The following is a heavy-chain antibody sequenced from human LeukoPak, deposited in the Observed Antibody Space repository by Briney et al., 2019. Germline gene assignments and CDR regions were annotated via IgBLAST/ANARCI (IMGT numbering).Heavy chain of an antibody. Sequence: SETLSLTCTVSGGSISIYYWSWIRQPPGKGLEWIGYVYNSGSTDYNPSLKSRITISADTSKNQFSLRLSSVTAADTAVYYCVRDRELDYWGQGTLVTVSS. D-gene: IGHD1-26*01. CDR3: VRDRELDY. CDR2: VYNSGST. CDR1: GGSISIYY. V-gene: IGHV4-59*01. J-gene: IGHJ4*02.